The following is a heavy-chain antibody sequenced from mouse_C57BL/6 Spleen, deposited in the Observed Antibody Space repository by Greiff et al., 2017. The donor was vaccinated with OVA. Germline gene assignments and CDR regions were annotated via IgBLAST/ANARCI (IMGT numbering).Heavy chain of an antibody. J-gene: IGHJ2*01. Sequence: EVQLQESGPGLVKPSQSLSLTCSVTGYSITSGYYWNWIRQFPGNKLEWMGYISYDGSNNYNPSLKNRISITRDTSKNQFFLKLNSVTTEDTATYYCARDGLGPYYFDYWGQGTTLTVSS. CDR3: ARDGLGPYYFDY. CDR2: ISYDGSN. V-gene: IGHV3-6*01. CDR1: GYSITSGYY. D-gene: IGHD4-1*01.